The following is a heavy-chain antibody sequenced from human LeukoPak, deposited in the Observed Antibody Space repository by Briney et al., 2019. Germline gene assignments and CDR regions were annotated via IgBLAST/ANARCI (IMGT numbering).Heavy chain of an antibody. J-gene: IGHJ4*02. Sequence: GGSLGLSCAASGFTFSGYAMHWVRQAPGKGLEWVAVISYDGSNKYYADSVKGRFTISRDNSKNTLYLQMNSLRAEDTAVYYCARGPFLGVWGQGTLVTVSS. V-gene: IGHV3-30-3*01. D-gene: IGHD3-10*01. CDR2: ISYDGSNK. CDR3: ARGPFLGV. CDR1: GFTFSGYA.